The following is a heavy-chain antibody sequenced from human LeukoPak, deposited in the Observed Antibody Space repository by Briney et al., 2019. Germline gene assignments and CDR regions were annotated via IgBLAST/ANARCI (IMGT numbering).Heavy chain of an antibody. CDR2: ISSDGATT. CDR3: AGSTLWSGIFQY. V-gene: IGHV3-48*01. D-gene: IGHD3-3*01. CDR1: GFTFGSYS. J-gene: IGHJ1*01. Sequence: GGSLRLSCAASGFTFGSYSMTWVRQAPGEGLQWVSYISSDGATTYYADSVKGRFIISRDNAKNSLFLQMNSLRAEDTAVYYCAGSTLWSGIFQYWGQGTLVTVSS.